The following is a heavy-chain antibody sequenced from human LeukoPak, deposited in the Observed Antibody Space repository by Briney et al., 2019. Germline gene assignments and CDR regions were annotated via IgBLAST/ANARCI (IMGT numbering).Heavy chain of an antibody. CDR3: ARAPGGYYYDSSGYYNY. D-gene: IGHD3-22*01. CDR2: IIPILGIA. Sequence: SVKVSCKASGGTFSSYAISWVRQAPEQGLEWMGRIIPILGIANYAQKFQGRVTITADKSTSTAYMELSSLRSEDTAVYYCARAPGGYYYDSSGYYNYWGQGTLVTVSS. V-gene: IGHV1-69*04. J-gene: IGHJ4*02. CDR1: GGTFSSYA.